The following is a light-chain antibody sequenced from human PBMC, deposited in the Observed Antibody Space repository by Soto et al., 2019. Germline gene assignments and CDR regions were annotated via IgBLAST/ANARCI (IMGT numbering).Light chain of an antibody. V-gene: IGKV1-39*01. CDR1: QSISSY. J-gene: IGKJ2*01. CDR2: AAS. CDR3: QQSYSTPPT. Sequence: DIQMTQSPSSLYASVGDRVTITCRASQSISSYLNWYQQKPGQAPKLLICAASSLQSGVTSRFSGSGSRTDFTLTISSLQPEDFASYYCQQSYSTPPTFGQGTKLEIK.